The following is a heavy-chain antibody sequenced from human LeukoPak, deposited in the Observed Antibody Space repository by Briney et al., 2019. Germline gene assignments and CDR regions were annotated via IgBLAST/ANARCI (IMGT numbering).Heavy chain of an antibody. D-gene: IGHD5-24*01. J-gene: IGHJ4*02. CDR1: GFIVSDNY. CDR2: IYSGGTT. Sequence: GGSLRLSCSGPGFIVSDNYMSSVRQAPGKGLEWVSVIYSGGTTYYADSVKGRFTISRDNSKNTLYLQMNRLTAEDTAVYYCARHWPRGRDPDGWLQTPFDYWGQGTLVTVSS. V-gene: IGHV3-53*01. CDR3: ARHWPRGRDPDGWLQTPFDY.